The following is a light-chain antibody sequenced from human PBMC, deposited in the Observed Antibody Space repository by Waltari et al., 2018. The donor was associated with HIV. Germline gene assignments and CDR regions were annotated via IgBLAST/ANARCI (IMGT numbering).Light chain of an antibody. Sequence: QSVLTQPPSVSAAPGQKVTISCSGSSSNLGTNSVSWYQQLPGTAPKPVIYDNNKRPSGIPDRFSGSKSGTSATLDITGLQTGDEADYYCGTWDSSLSAGVFGGGTKLTVL. CDR2: DNN. CDR3: GTWDSSLSAGV. CDR1: SSNLGTNS. J-gene: IGLJ2*01. V-gene: IGLV1-51*01.